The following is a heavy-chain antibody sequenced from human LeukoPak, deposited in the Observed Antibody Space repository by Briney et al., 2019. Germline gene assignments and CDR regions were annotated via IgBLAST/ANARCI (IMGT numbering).Heavy chain of an antibody. CDR1: GYTFSSNG. CDR3: IMYYYGSGSYSNFDY. J-gene: IGHJ4*02. CDR2: IIPIFGTA. Sequence: GASVKVSCKASGYTFSSNGISLVRQAPGQGLEWMGGIIPIFGTANYAQKFQGRVTITTDESTSTAYMELSSLRSEDTAVYYRIMYYYGSGSYSNFDYWGQGTLVTVSS. V-gene: IGHV1-69*05. D-gene: IGHD3-10*01.